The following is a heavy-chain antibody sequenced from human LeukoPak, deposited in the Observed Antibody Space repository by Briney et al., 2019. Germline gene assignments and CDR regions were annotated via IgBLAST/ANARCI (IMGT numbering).Heavy chain of an antibody. J-gene: IGHJ4*02. Sequence: GGSLRLSCAASGFTFSSYWMHWVRQAPGKGLVWVSRIDSDGSSTRYADSVKGRFTISRDNAKNTLYLQMNSLRAEDTSVYYCVRPPIYYYPFDYWGQGALVSVSS. CDR3: VRPPIYYYPFDY. D-gene: IGHD3-22*01. V-gene: IGHV3-74*01. CDR1: GFTFSSYW. CDR2: IDSDGSST.